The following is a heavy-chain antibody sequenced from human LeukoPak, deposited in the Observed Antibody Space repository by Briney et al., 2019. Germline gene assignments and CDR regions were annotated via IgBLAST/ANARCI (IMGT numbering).Heavy chain of an antibody. Sequence: GGSLRLSCAASGFTFSSYEMNWVRQAPGKGLEWVSYIISSGSTIYYADSVKGRFTISRDNAKNSLYLQMNSLRAEDTAVYYCAANGDYSYWGQGTLVSVPS. V-gene: IGHV3-48*03. CDR3: AANGDYSY. D-gene: IGHD4-17*01. J-gene: IGHJ4*02. CDR2: IISSGSTI. CDR1: GFTFSSYE.